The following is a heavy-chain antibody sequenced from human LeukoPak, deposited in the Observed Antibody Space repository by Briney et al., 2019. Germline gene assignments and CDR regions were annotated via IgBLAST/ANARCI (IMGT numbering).Heavy chain of an antibody. CDR1: GGSISSGGYS. J-gene: IGHJ4*02. V-gene: IGHV4-61*08. CDR3: ARINYFDSGGSFYDDY. CDR2: IYYSGST. D-gene: IGHD3-22*01. Sequence: PSETLSLTCAVSGGSISSGGYSWSWIRQPPGKGLEWIGFIYYSGSTNYNPALKSRLTISLDTSKNQFSLQLNSVTAADTAVYYCARINYFDSGGSFYDDYWGQGTLVTVSS.